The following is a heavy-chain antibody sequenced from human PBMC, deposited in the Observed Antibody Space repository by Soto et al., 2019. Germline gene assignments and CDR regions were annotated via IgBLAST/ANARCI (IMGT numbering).Heavy chain of an antibody. J-gene: IGHJ4*02. CDR1: AFTFSSYA. D-gene: IGHD6-19*01. Sequence: EVQLLESGGGLVQPGGSLRLSCAASAFTFSSYAMSWVRQSPGEGLEWVSGISGSGISTYYADSVKGRFSISRDNSKNTLYLQMDSLRAEDTAVYYCARDPGAITVAGNFDYWGQGTLVNVSS. CDR3: ARDPGAITVAGNFDY. V-gene: IGHV3-23*01. CDR2: ISGSGIST.